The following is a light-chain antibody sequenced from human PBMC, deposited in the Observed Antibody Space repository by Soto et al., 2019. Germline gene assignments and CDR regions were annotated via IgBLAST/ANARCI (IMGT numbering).Light chain of an antibody. CDR1: QNLFSTSNNKNY. CDR3: QEYSASPFT. V-gene: IGKV4-1*01. Sequence: DIVMTQSPDSLAVSLGEMATINCKSSQNLFSTSNNKNYLAWYQQKPRQPPKLLIYWASTRESVVPDRFSVSGSWTDCTLTISGLRAEDVAVYYCQEYSASPFTFVPGTKVEIK. CDR2: WAS. J-gene: IGKJ3*01.